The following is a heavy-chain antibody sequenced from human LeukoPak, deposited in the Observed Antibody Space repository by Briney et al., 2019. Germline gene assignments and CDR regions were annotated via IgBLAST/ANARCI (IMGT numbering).Heavy chain of an antibody. CDR3: AAGLRGPTVTGKYYYYGMDV. Sequence: PVKVSCKASGFTFTKSALQWVRQARGRRLEWIGWIVVGSGNTDYAQKFQERVTITRDMFTSTAYMELSSLRSEDTAVYYCAAGLRGPTVTGKYYYYGMDVWGQGTTVTVSS. CDR1: GFTFTKSA. J-gene: IGHJ6*02. V-gene: IGHV1-58*01. CDR2: IVVGSGNT. D-gene: IGHD4-11*01.